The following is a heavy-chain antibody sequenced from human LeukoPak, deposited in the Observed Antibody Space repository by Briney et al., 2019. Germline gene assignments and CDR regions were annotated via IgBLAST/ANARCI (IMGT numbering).Heavy chain of an antibody. CDR2: IYTSGST. J-gene: IGHJ3*02. V-gene: IGHV4-4*07. Sequence: SETLSLTCSVSGASFSTYYWNWIRQPAGKGLEWIGRIYTSGSTNYNPSLKSRVTMSVDTSKNQFSLKLSSVTAADTAVYYCASGIYYDSSGYPWGAFDIWGQGTMVTVSS. CDR3: ASGIYYDSSGYPWGAFDI. CDR1: GASFSTYY. D-gene: IGHD3-22*01.